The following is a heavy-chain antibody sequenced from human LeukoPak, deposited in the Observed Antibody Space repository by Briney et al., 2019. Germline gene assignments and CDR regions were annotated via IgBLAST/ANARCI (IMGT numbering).Heavy chain of an antibody. CDR1: GYTFTGYY. D-gene: IGHD2-2*01. CDR3: ARGYCSSTSCYFFDY. V-gene: IGHV1-2*02. J-gene: IGHJ4*02. Sequence: ASVKVSCKASGYTFTGYYMHWVRQAPGQGLEWMGWINPDNGGTNYAQKFQGRVTMTRDTSITTAYMELSRLRSDDTAVFYCARGYCSSTSCYFFDYWGQGTLVTVSS. CDR2: INPDNGGT.